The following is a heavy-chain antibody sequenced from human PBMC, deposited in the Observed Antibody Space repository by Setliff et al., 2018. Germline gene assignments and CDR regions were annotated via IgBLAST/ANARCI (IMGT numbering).Heavy chain of an antibody. CDR3: STRTVAARSLDT. Sequence: PGGSLRLSCAASGFTFGDYYISWIRQAPGKGLEWVAHISGSGSTIYYPDSMKDRLTISRDNAKNLVYLEMNSLRAEDTAVYYCSTRTVAARSLDTWGQGALVTVSS. V-gene: IGHV3-11*04. D-gene: IGHD6-13*01. CDR2: ISGSGSTI. CDR1: GFTFGDYY. J-gene: IGHJ5*02.